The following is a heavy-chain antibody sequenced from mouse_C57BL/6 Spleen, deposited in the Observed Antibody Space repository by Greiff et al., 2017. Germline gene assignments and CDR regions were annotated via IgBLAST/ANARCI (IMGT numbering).Heavy chain of an antibody. CDR1: GYTFTSYW. CDR3: ERGLLDY. CDR2: IDPSDSYT. V-gene: IGHV1-50*01. J-gene: IGHJ2*01. Sequence: VQLQQPGAELVKPGASVKLSCKASGYTFTSYWMQWVKQRPGQGLEWIGEIDPSDSYTNYNQKFKGKATLTVDTSSSTAYMQLSSLTSEDSAVYYCERGLLDYWGKGTTLTVSS.